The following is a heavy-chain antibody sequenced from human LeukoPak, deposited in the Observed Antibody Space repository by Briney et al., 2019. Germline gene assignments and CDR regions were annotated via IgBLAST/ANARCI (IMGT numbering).Heavy chain of an antibody. J-gene: IGHJ4*02. CDR2: IFPSGGEI. CDR3: ATYRQVLLPFES. V-gene: IGHV3-23*01. CDR1: GFTSSTFA. D-gene: IGHD2-8*02. Sequence: GGSLRLSYAASGFTSSTFAMIWVRQPPGKGLEWVSSIFPSGGEIHYADSVRGRFTISRDNSKSTLSLQMNSLRAEDTAIYYCATYRQVLLPFESWGQGTLVTVSS.